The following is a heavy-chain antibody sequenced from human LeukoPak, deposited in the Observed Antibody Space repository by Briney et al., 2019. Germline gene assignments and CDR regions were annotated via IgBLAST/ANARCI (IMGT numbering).Heavy chain of an antibody. Sequence: GGSLRLSCAASGLSFSNYWMSWVRQAPGKGLEWVANIKQGGSEKSYVDSVRGRFTISRDNAKNSLYLQMNSLRAEDTAVYYCARDGRGYSSSWHDAFDIWGQGTMVTVSS. J-gene: IGHJ3*02. CDR3: ARDGRGYSSSWHDAFDI. D-gene: IGHD6-13*01. V-gene: IGHV3-7*01. CDR1: GLSFSNYW. CDR2: IKQGGSEK.